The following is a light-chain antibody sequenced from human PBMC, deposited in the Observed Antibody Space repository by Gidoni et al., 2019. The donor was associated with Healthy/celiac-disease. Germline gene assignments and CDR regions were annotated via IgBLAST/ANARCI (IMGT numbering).Light chain of an antibody. CDR2: GAS. CDR1: QSVSSSD. CDR3: QQYGSSPLT. J-gene: IGKJ4*01. V-gene: IGKV3-20*01. Sequence: DIVLTQSPGPLSLSTGERATLSCRASQSVSSSDLAWYQQKPGQAPRLLIYGASSRATGIPDRFSGSGSGTDFTLTISRLEPEDFAVYYCQQYGSSPLTFGGGTKVEIK.